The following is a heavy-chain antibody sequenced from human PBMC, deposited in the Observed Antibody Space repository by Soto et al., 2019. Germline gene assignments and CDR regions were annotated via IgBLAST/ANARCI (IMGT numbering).Heavy chain of an antibody. D-gene: IGHD3-3*01. CDR2: ISWDGGST. CDR3: AKDGYRIFGDGMDV. J-gene: IGHJ6*02. V-gene: IGHV3-43*01. Sequence: EVQLVESGGVVVQPGGSLRLSCAASGFTFDDYTMHWVRQAPGKGLEWVSLISWDGGSTYYADSVKGRFTISRDNSKNSLYLQMTSLRTEDTALYYCAKDGYRIFGDGMDVWGQGTTVTVSS. CDR1: GFTFDDYT.